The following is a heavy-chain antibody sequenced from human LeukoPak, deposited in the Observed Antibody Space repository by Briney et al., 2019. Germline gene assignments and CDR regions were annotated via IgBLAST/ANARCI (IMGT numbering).Heavy chain of an antibody. D-gene: IGHD6-19*01. CDR1: GYXFTSYG. V-gene: IGHV1-18*01. CDR2: ISGYYGNT. CDR3: ARRGPVGGGWGFDY. J-gene: IGHJ4*02. Sequence: GASVKVSCKASGYXFTSYGMSWVRQAPGQGLEWMGWISGYYGNTDSAQNLQGRGTMTRDTSTSTAYMELRSLTSDDTAVYYCARRGPVGGGWGFDYWGQGTLVTVSS.